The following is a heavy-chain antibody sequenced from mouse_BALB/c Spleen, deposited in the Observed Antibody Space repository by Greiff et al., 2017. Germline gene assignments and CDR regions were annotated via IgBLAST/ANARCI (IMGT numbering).Heavy chain of an antibody. CDR2: ISNGGGST. D-gene: IGHD1-1*01. CDR3: ARYYGSSYGEDAMDY. J-gene: IGHJ4*01. CDR1: GFTFSSYT. V-gene: IGHV5-12-2*01. Sequence: EVKLMESGGGLVQPGGSLKLSCAASGFTFSSYTMSWVRQTPEKRLEWVAYISNGGGSTYYPDTVKGRFTISRDNAKNTLFLQMTSLRSEDTAMYYCARYYGSSYGEDAMDYWGQGTSVTVSS.